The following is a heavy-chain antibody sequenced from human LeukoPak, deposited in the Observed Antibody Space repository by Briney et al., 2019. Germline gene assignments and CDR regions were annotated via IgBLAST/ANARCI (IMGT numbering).Heavy chain of an antibody. CDR1: GFTFSSYG. V-gene: IGHV3-30*02. D-gene: IGHD2-15*01. CDR2: IRYDGSNK. CDR3: AKGLSDRIPYMDV. Sequence: GGSLRLSCAASGFTFSSYGMHWVRQAPGKGLEWVAFIRYDGSNKYYADSVKGRFTISRDNSKNTLYLQMNSLRAEDTAVYYCAKGLSDRIPYMDVWGKGTTVTVSS. J-gene: IGHJ6*03.